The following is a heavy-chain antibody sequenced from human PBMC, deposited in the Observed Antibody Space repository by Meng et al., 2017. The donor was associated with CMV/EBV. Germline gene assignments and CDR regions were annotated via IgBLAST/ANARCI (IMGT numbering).Heavy chain of an antibody. CDR1: GFTFSSYA. V-gene: IGHV3-30-3*01. J-gene: IGHJ3*02. CDR3: AREGYSRDAFDI. CDR2: KSHDGSNK. D-gene: IGHD6-13*01. Sequence: LGACGGGVVQPGRHLRPSCAESGFTFSSYAMHWVCQAPGKGLEWVAVKSHDGSNKYYADSVKGRFTISRDNSQNTLYLQMNSLRAEDTAVYYCAREGYSRDAFDIWGQGTMVTVSS.